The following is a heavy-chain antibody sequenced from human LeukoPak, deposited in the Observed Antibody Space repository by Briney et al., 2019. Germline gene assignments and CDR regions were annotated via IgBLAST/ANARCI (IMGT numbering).Heavy chain of an antibody. CDR3: VKEILRFDL. CDR1: GYSFNSQG. J-gene: IGHJ3*01. CDR2: INTDSGNP. V-gene: IGHV7-4-1*02. Sequence: ASVKISCKASGYSFNSQGMNWVRQAPGQGLEWMGRINTDSGNPTYAQGFTGRFVFSLDSAVSTAYLQISNLMPEDTGKYYCVKEILRFDLWGQGTMVTVSS.